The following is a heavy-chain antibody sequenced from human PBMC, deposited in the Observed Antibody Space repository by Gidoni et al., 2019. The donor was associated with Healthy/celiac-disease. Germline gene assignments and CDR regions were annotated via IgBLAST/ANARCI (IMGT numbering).Heavy chain of an antibody. Sequence: QVQLVESGGGVVKPGRSLRLSCAASGFAFSSYGMHWVRQAPGKGLEWVAVIWSDGSNKYYADSVKCRFTISRDNSKNTLYLQMNSLRAEDTAVYYCARDRMVDPSHGMDVWGQGTTVTVSS. CDR3: ARDRMVDPSHGMDV. D-gene: IGHD2-15*01. J-gene: IGHJ6*02. CDR2: IWSDGSNK. V-gene: IGHV3-33*01. CDR1: GFAFSSYG.